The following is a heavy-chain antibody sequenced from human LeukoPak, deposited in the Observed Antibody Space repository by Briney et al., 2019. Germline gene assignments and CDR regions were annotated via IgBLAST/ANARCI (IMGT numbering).Heavy chain of an antibody. J-gene: IGHJ4*02. D-gene: IGHD5-18*01. V-gene: IGHV4-34*01. CDR1: GGSSSGYY. CDR2: INHSGST. Sequence: SETLSLTCAVYGGSSSGYYWSLIRQPPGKGLEWIGEINHSGSTNYNPSLKSRVTISVDTSKNQFSLKLSSVTAADTAVYYCARGGYSYGYPDYWGQGTLVTVSS. CDR3: ARGGYSYGYPDY.